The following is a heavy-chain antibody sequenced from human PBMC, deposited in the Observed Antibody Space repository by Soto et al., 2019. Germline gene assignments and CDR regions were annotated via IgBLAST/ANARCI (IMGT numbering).Heavy chain of an antibody. Sequence: SETLSLTCTVSGASISYGNYAWSWIRQTPGKGLEWIGYINHLETTFYNPSFESRLTLSIDRAKNQFSLNLNSMSAADRAVYFYARGGGYDSFDYWGQGSLDNVSS. J-gene: IGHJ4*02. D-gene: IGHD5-12*01. CDR1: GASISYGNYA. CDR2: INHLETT. CDR3: ARGGGYDSFDY. V-gene: IGHV4-30-2*01.